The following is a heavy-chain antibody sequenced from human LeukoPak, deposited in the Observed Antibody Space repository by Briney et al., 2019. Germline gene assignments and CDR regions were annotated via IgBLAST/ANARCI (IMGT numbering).Heavy chain of an antibody. CDR1: GFTFSTYA. CDR3: AKEGQGYSYGYFVAY. Sequence: PGGSLRLSCAASGFTFSTYAMHWVRQAPGKGLEWVAVISYDGSSKYYADSVKGRFTISRDNSKNTLYLQMNSLRAEDTAVYYCAKEGQGYSYGYFVAYWGQGTLVTVSS. V-gene: IGHV3-30*04. D-gene: IGHD5-18*01. J-gene: IGHJ4*02. CDR2: ISYDGSSK.